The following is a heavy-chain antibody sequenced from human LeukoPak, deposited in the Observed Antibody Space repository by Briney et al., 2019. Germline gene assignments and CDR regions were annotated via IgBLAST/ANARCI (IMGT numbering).Heavy chain of an antibody. CDR2: INHSGST. CDR3: ASGVAITMVRGVITYFDY. V-gene: IGHV4-34*01. D-gene: IGHD3-10*01. Sequence: SETLSLTCAVYGGSFSGYYWSWIRQPPGKGLEWIGEINHSGSTNYNPSLKSRVTISVDTSKNQFSLKLSSVTAADTAVYYCASGVAITMVRGVITYFDYWGQGTLVTVSS. J-gene: IGHJ4*02. CDR1: GGSFSGYY.